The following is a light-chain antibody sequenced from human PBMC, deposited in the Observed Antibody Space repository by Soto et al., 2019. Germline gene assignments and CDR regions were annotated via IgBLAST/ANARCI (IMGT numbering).Light chain of an antibody. Sequence: DLQMTQSPSTLSASVGARVTITCRASQSISSWLAWYQQKPGRAPKLLIYKASSLESGVPSRFSGSGSGTEFTLTISSLQPDDFATYYCQQYNSYPTFGQGTRLEIK. CDR1: QSISSW. J-gene: IGKJ5*01. CDR2: KAS. CDR3: QQYNSYPT. V-gene: IGKV1-5*03.